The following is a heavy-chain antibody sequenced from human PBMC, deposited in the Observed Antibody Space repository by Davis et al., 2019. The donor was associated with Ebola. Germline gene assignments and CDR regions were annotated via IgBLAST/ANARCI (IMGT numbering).Heavy chain of an antibody. CDR1: GFTFKNYG. D-gene: IGHD2-15*01. CDR3: ARVVCSGGSCYSDY. Sequence: GESLKISCAASGFTFKNYGMHWVRQAPGKGPEWVAVISYDGSNEYYADSLKGRFTISRDNSKNTLYLQMNSLRAEDTAVYYCARVVCSGGSCYSDYWGQGTLVTVSS. V-gene: IGHV3-30*03. CDR2: ISYDGSNE. J-gene: IGHJ4*02.